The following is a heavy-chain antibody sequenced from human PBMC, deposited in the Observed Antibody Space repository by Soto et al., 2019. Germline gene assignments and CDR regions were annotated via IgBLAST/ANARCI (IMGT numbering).Heavy chain of an antibody. CDR3: ARDGPFVLMVYGSPYYYGMDV. J-gene: IGHJ6*02. Sequence: EVQLVESGGGLGKPGGSLRLSCAASGFTFSSYSMNWVRQAPGKGLEWVSAISSSSSYIYYADSVKGRFTISRDNAENSLYLQMNSLRAEDTAVYYCARDGPFVLMVYGSPYYYGMDVWGQGTTVTVSS. D-gene: IGHD2-8*01. V-gene: IGHV3-21*01. CDR1: GFTFSSYS. CDR2: ISSSSSYI.